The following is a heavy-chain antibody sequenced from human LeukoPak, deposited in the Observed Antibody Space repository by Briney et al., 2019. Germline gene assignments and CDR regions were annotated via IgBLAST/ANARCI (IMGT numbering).Heavy chain of an antibody. V-gene: IGHV4-61*01. Sequence: PSETLSLTCTVSGGSVSSGSYYWSWIRQPPGKGLEWIGYIYYSGSTNFNPSLKSRVTISVDTSKNQFSLKLSSVTAADTAVYYCARDSSGYGDYFDYWGQGTLVTVSS. D-gene: IGHD3-22*01. CDR1: GGSVSSGSYY. J-gene: IGHJ4*02. CDR3: ARDSSGYGDYFDY. CDR2: IYYSGST.